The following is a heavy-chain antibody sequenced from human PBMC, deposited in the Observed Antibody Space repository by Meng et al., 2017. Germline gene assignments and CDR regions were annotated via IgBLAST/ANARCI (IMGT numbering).Heavy chain of an antibody. D-gene: IGHD4-17*01. CDR2: IHHSGST. CDR1: GGSISSSSYY. Sequence: SETLSLTCTVSGGSISSSSYYWGWIRQPPGKGLEWIGSIHHSGSTYYNPSLKSRVTISVDTSKNQFSLKLSSVTAADTAVYYCARVEQYYGDYVAYWGQGTLVTVSS. J-gene: IGHJ4*02. V-gene: IGHV4-39*07. CDR3: ARVEQYYGDYVAY.